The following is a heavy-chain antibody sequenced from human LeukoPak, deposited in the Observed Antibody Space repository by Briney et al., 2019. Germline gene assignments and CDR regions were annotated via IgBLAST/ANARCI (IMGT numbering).Heavy chain of an antibody. CDR1: GFTFDDYA. CDR2: ISWNSGSI. Sequence: GGSLRLSCAASGFTFDDYAMHWVRQAPGKGLEWVSGISWNSGSIGYADSVKGRFTISRDNAKNSLYLQMNSLRAEDTALYYCAKDPDSSIAAPTFDYWGQGTLVTVSS. CDR3: AKDPDSSIAAPTFDY. D-gene: IGHD6-6*01. V-gene: IGHV3-9*01. J-gene: IGHJ4*02.